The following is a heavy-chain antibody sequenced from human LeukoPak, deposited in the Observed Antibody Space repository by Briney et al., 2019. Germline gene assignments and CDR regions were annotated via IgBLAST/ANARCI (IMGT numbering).Heavy chain of an antibody. CDR3: ARVNRRSKGRAVAYQDAFDI. CDR2: ISYDGSNK. D-gene: IGHD6-19*01. CDR1: GFTFSSYA. V-gene: IGHV3-30-3*01. Sequence: PGGSLRLSCAASGFTFSSYAMHWVRQAPGKGLEWVAVISYDGSNKYYADSVKGRFTISRDNSKNTLYLQMNSLRAEDTAVYYCARVNRRSKGRAVAYQDAFDIWGHGTMVTVSS. J-gene: IGHJ3*02.